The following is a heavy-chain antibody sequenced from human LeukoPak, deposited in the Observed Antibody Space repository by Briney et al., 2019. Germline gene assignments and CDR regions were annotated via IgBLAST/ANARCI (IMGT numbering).Heavy chain of an antibody. Sequence: GGSLRLSCAASGFTFSSYGMHWVRQAPGKGLEWVAFIRYDGSNKYYADSVKGQFTISRDNSKNTLYLQMNSLRAEDTAVYYCAKDSGVRGVISAFDIWGQGTMVTVSS. CDR3: AKDSGVRGVISAFDI. CDR1: GFTFSSYG. J-gene: IGHJ3*02. D-gene: IGHD3-10*01. CDR2: IRYDGSNK. V-gene: IGHV3-30*02.